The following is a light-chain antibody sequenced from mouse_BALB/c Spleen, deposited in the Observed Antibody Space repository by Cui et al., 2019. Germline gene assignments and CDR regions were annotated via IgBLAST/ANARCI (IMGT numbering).Light chain of an antibody. CDR3: KQSYNLRT. CDR1: QSLLTVEPERTT. Sequence: DIVMSQSPPPPWLCQPGEKVTMSCKSSQSLLTVEPERTTWLLIYWASTRESGVPDRFTGSGSGTDFTLTISSVQAEDLAVYYCKQSYNLRTFGGGTKLEIK. CDR2: WAS. J-gene: IGKJ1*01. V-gene: IGKV8-21*01.